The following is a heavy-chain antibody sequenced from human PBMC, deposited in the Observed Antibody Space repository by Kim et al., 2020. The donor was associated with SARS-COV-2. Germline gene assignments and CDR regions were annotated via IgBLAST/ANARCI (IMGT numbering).Heavy chain of an antibody. J-gene: IGHJ4*02. V-gene: IGHV3-23*01. CDR3: AKTLAVEQQVVLAAVDY. Sequence: VKGRFTISRANSKNTLYLKMNSLRAEDTDVYYCAKTLAVEQQVVLAAVDYWGQGTMVTVSS. D-gene: IGHD6-13*01.